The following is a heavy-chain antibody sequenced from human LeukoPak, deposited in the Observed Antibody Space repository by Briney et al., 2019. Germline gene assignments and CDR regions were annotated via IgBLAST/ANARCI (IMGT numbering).Heavy chain of an antibody. V-gene: IGHV3-53*01. CDR3: ARGRDGDYVNWYDP. D-gene: IGHD4-17*01. CDR1: GFTVSDNY. Sequence: GGSLRLSCAAPGFTVSDNYVTWVRQGPGKGLEWVSVIYPVGTYYAESVKGRFSISRDNFKNTVYLQMNGLRADDTAVYYCARGRDGDYVNWYDPWGQGILVTVSS. CDR2: IYPVGT. J-gene: IGHJ5*02.